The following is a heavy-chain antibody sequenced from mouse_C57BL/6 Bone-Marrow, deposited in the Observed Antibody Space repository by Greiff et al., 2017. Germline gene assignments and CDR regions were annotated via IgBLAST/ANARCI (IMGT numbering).Heavy chain of an antibody. V-gene: IGHV14-2*01. CDR2: IDPEDGDT. CDR1: GFNIKDYY. Sequence: EVQLQQSGAELVKPGASVKLSCTASGFNIKDYYMHWVKQRTEQGLEWIGRIDPEDGDTKYAPKFQGRATITADTSSNTAYLQLSSLTSEDTAVYYCARSAITTVGYFDVWGTGTTVTVSS. J-gene: IGHJ1*03. CDR3: ARSAITTVGYFDV. D-gene: IGHD1-1*01.